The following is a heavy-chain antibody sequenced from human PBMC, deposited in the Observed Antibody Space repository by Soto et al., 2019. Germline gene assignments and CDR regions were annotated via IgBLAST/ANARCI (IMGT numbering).Heavy chain of an antibody. CDR1: GFTFNSYA. V-gene: IGHV3-23*01. CDR3: AKDPDLLNSGRSGSSTVVY. CDR2: ISGSGGST. D-gene: IGHD6-6*01. Sequence: EVKLLESGGGLVQPGGSLRLSCAASGFTFNSYAMSWVRQAPGKGLEWVSTISGSGGSTYYADSVKGRYTIARDNSKNTLDLQMNSLRAEDTAVYYCAKDPDLLNSGRSGSSTVVYWGQGTLVTFSS. J-gene: IGHJ4*02.